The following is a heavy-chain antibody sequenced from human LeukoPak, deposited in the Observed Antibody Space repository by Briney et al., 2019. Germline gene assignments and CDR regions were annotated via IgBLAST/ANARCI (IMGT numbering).Heavy chain of an antibody. CDR1: GFTFSSYS. J-gene: IGHJ4*02. D-gene: IGHD2-2*01. Sequence: GGSLRLSCAASGFTFSSYSMNWVRQAPGKGLEWVSSISSSSSYIYYAGSVKGRFTISRDNAKNSLYLQMNSLRAEDTAVYYCARVVPAAIPDYWGQGTLVTVSS. V-gene: IGHV3-21*01. CDR3: ARVVPAAIPDY. CDR2: ISSSSSYI.